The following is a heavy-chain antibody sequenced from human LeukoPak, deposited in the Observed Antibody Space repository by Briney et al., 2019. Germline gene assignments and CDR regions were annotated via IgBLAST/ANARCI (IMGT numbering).Heavy chain of an antibody. CDR3: ARGKDDFRFDI. J-gene: IGHJ3*02. CDR1: GGSIRSYY. Sequence: SETLSLTPTLNGGSIRSYYRSWIRQPAGKRLEWIGRIYTSGSTNYNPSLKSRVTMSVDTSKNQFSLKLSSVTAADTAVYYCARGKDDFRFDIWGQGTMVTVSS. CDR2: IYTSGST. V-gene: IGHV4-4*07. D-gene: IGHD3-3*01.